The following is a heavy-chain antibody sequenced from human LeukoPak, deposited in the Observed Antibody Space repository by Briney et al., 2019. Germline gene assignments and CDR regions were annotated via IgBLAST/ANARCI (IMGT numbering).Heavy chain of an antibody. J-gene: IGHJ2*01. V-gene: IGHV1-46*01. D-gene: IGHD4-17*01. CDR2: INPTGTYT. CDR3: ARDQSGSTTVTVTTDYWYFDV. Sequence: ASVTVSFTSSGYRFTITYMHWVRQAPGQGLEWRGLINPTGTYTKYAQKFQGRVSMTRDTSTSTDYMELRSLTSEDSAVYYCARDQSGSTTVTVTTDYWYFDVWGRGTLVTVSS. CDR1: GYRFTITY.